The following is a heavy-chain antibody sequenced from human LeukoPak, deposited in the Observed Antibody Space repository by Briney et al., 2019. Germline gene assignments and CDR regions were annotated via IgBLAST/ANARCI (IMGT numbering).Heavy chain of an antibody. J-gene: IGHJ6*03. Sequence: GGSLRLSCAASGFTVSSKYMSWVRQAPGEGLEWVSVIYSGGSTYYADSVKGRFTISRDNSKNTLYLQMNSLRAEDTAVYYCARDFFTMVRGVHYMDVWGKGTTVTVSS. CDR1: GFTVSSKY. CDR2: IYSGGST. D-gene: IGHD3-10*01. CDR3: ARDFFTMVRGVHYMDV. V-gene: IGHV3-66*02.